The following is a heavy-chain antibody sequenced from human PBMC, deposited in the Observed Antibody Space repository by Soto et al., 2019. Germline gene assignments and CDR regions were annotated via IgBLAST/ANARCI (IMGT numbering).Heavy chain of an antibody. CDR2: ISTTSSTI. Sequence: GGSLRLSCTASGFIFSTYSMNWVRQAPGKGLEWVSYISTTSSTIYYADSVKGRFTISRDNSKNTLYLQMNSLRAEDTAVYYCARENYDFWSGYYLDYWGQGTLVTVSS. D-gene: IGHD3-3*01. J-gene: IGHJ4*02. CDR3: ARENYDFWSGYYLDY. CDR1: GFIFSTYS. V-gene: IGHV3-48*01.